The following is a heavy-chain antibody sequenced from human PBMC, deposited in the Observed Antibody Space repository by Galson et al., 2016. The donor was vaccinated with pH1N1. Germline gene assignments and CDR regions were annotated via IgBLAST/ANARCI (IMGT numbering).Heavy chain of an antibody. D-gene: IGHD3-3*01. Sequence: CAISGDSVSSNSATWNWIRQSPSRGLEWLGRTYYRSKWHNDYAESVKSRIIISPDTSKNQLSLQLNSVTPADTAVYYCARGVIDYDFWSGYQDHAAFDIWGQGTMVIVSS. CDR2: TYYRSKWHN. J-gene: IGHJ3*02. V-gene: IGHV6-1*01. CDR3: ARGVIDYDFWSGYQDHAAFDI. CDR1: GDSVSSNSAT.